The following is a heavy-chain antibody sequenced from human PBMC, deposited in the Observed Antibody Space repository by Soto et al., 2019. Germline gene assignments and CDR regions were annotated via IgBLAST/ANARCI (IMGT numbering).Heavy chain of an antibody. D-gene: IGHD4-17*01. Sequence: SETLSLTCTVSGGSISTNYWSWIRQPPGKGLEWIGYISSSGYTNYNASLKSRITISIDTSKNQFSLKLTFVTAADTAVYYCASLHGARFDPWGQGTLVTVSS. J-gene: IGHJ5*02. V-gene: IGHV4-4*08. CDR3: ASLHGARFDP. CDR2: ISSSGYT. CDR1: GGSISTNY.